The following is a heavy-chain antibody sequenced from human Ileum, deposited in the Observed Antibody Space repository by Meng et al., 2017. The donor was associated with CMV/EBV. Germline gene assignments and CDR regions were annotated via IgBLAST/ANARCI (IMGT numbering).Heavy chain of an antibody. CDR3: ANHPYGA. J-gene: IGHJ5*02. D-gene: IGHD4-17*01. V-gene: IGHV3-23*01. CDR1: GFTFRTYA. Sequence: SAAASGFTFRTYAMTWCRQSRGKGLKWVSAISGSGGTTYSADSVKARFTISRDNSKNTLYLQVNSLRAEDTAVYYCANHPYGAWGQGTLVTVSS. CDR2: ISGSGGTT.